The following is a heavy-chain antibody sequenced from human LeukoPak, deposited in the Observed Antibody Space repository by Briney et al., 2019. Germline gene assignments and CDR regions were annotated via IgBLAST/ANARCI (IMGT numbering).Heavy chain of an antibody. V-gene: IGHV4-4*02. CDR1: GDSISSSNW. D-gene: IGHD5-12*01. Sequence: PSETLSLTCAVSGDSISSSNWWSWVRQPPGKGLEWIGQIYHSGSTNYNPSLKSRVTISLDKSKNQFSLELTSVTAADTAVYYCARSFRYSGYDYYFDSWGQGTLVTVSS. CDR2: IYHSGST. CDR3: ARSFRYSGYDYYFDS. J-gene: IGHJ4*02.